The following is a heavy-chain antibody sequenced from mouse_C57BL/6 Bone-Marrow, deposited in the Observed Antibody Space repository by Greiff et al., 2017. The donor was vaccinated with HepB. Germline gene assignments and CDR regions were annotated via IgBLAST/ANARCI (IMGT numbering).Heavy chain of an antibody. D-gene: IGHD1-1*01. Sequence: EVKLQESGPGLVKPSQSLSLTCSVTGYSITSGYYWNWIRQFPGNKLEWMGYISYDGSNNYNPSLKNRISITRDTSKNQFFLKLNSVTTEDTATYYCASFTTVLAPDYFDYWGQGTTLTVSS. J-gene: IGHJ2*01. CDR3: ASFTTVLAPDYFDY. V-gene: IGHV3-6*01. CDR2: ISYDGSN. CDR1: GYSITSGYY.